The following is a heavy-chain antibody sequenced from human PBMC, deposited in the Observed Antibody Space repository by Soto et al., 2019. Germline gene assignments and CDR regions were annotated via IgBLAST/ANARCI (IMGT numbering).Heavy chain of an antibody. D-gene: IGHD3-3*01. CDR3: ARDPGRYYDFWSGPYFDY. Sequence: GGSMRLSCAASGFPVSSNYMSWVRPAPGKGLEWVSVIYSGGSTYYADSVKGRFTISRDNSKNTLYLQMNSLRAEDTAVYYCARDPGRYYDFWSGPYFDYWGQGTLVTVSS. J-gene: IGHJ4*02. V-gene: IGHV3-66*01. CDR1: GFPVSSNY. CDR2: IYSGGST.